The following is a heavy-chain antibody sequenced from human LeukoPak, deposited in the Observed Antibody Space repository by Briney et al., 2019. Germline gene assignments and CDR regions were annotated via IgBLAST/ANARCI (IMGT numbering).Heavy chain of an antibody. CDR2: VNTESST. V-gene: IGHV3-74*01. D-gene: IGHD2-21*02. CDR3: AREDALTAFLFDY. Sequence: GGSLRLSCTASGFTFSTYWMHWVRQAPGKGLVWVSRVNTESSTTYADSVKGRFTIFRDNAKNTLYLQMNGLRTEDTAMYYCAREDALTAFLFDYWGQGTLVTVSS. CDR1: GFTFSTYW. J-gene: IGHJ4*02.